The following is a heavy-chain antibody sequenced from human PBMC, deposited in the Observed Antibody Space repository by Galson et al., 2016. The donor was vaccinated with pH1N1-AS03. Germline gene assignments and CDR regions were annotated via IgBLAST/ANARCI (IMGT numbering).Heavy chain of an antibody. Sequence: GSISSYYWSWIRQPPGKGLEWIGYIYYSGSTNYNPSLKSRVTISVDTSKNQFSLKLSSVTAADTAVYYCARTGSRGNDPFYYYYYGMDVWGQGTTVTVSS. CDR1: GSISSYY. J-gene: IGHJ6*02. D-gene: IGHD1-1*01. CDR2: IYYSGST. CDR3: ARTGSRGNDPFYYYYYGMDV. V-gene: IGHV4-59*01.